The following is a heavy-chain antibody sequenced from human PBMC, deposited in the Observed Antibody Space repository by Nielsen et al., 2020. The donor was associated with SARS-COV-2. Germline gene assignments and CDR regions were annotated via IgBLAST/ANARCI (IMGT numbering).Heavy chain of an antibody. J-gene: IGHJ4*02. CDR3: ARHFLAYYGGPLFFDY. Sequence: KVSCKGSGYSFTSYWIGWVRQMPGKGLEWMGIIYPGDSDTRYSPSFQGQVTISADKSISTAYLRWSSLKASDTAMYYCARHFLAYYGGPLFFDYWGQGTLVTVSS. CDR2: IYPGDSDT. CDR1: GYSFTSYW. D-gene: IGHD3-10*01. V-gene: IGHV5-51*01.